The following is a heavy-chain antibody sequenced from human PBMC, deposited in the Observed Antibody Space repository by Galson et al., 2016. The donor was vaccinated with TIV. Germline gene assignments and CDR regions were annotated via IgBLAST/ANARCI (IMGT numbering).Heavy chain of an antibody. Sequence: SLRLSCAASGFTFSSYDMHWVRQAPGKGLEWVAIISYDRSDKYYADSVKGRFTISRDNSKNTLYLQMNSLRVEDTAVYYYARQWQSYSFDYWGQGTLVTVSS. D-gene: IGHD6-19*01. CDR1: GFTFSSYD. J-gene: IGHJ4*02. CDR3: ARQWQSYSFDY. V-gene: IGHV3-33*01. CDR2: ISYDRSDK.